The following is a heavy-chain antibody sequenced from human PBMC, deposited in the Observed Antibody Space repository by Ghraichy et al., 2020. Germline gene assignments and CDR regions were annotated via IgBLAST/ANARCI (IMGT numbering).Heavy chain of an antibody. D-gene: IGHD6-19*01. CDR1: GFTFSDYY. CDR2: ISNSGDTT. V-gene: IGHV3-11*01. J-gene: IGHJ4*02. CDR3: ARITTRSGWYSDY. Sequence: GGSLRLSCAASGFTFSDYYMNWIRQAPGKGPELVSCISNSGDTTYYADSAEGRFTLSRDNAKNSLSLQMNSLRAEDTAVYYCARITTRSGWYSDYWGQGTLVTVSS.